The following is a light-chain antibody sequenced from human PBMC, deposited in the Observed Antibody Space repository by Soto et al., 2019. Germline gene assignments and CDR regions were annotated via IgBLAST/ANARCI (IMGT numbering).Light chain of an antibody. CDR2: GAS. Sequence: EIVMTQSPATLSVSPGERATLSCRASQSVSSKLAWYQQKPGQAPRLLIYGASTRATGIPARFSGSGSGTEVTLTISSLQYEDFAVYYCQQYNNWPITFGQGTRLEIK. CDR3: QQYNNWPIT. CDR1: QSVSSK. J-gene: IGKJ5*01. V-gene: IGKV3-15*01.